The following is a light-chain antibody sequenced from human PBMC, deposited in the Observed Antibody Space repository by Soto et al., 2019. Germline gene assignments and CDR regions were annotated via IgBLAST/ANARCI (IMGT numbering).Light chain of an antibody. J-gene: IGLJ2*01. CDR1: SSDVGGYTY. CDR2: EVS. V-gene: IGLV2-14*01. Sequence: QSVLTQPASVSGSPGQSITISCTGTSSDVGGYTYVSWYQQHPGKGPKLMIYEVSNRPSGVSNRFSGSKSGNTASLTISGLQAEDGADYYCSSYTTSSTPVVFGGGTKLPVL. CDR3: SSYTTSSTPVV.